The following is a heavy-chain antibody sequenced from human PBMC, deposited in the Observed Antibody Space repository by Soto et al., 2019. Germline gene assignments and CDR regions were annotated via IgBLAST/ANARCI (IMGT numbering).Heavy chain of an antibody. CDR1: GFTFSSYW. D-gene: IGHD4-17*01. CDR3: AREASYGDYDYYMDV. V-gene: IGHV3-7*01. Sequence: GGSLRLSCAASGFTFSSYWMSWVRQAPGKGLEWVANIKQDGSEKYYLDSVKGRFTISRDNAKNSLYLQMNSLRAEDTAVYYCAREASYGDYDYYMDVWGKGTTVTVSS. CDR2: IKQDGSEK. J-gene: IGHJ6*03.